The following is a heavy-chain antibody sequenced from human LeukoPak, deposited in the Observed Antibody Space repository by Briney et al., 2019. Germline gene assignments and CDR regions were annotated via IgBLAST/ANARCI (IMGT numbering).Heavy chain of an antibody. J-gene: IGHJ3*02. Sequence: KLQGRVTMTTDTSTSTAYMELRSLRSDDTAVYYCARDVVVTTRLDAFDIWGQGTMVTVSS. D-gene: IGHD2-15*01. V-gene: IGHV1-18*01. CDR3: ARDVVVTTRLDAFDI.